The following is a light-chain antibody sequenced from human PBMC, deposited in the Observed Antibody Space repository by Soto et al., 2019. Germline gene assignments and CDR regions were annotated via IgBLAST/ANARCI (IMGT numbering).Light chain of an antibody. CDR3: QQYNSYSSVT. CDR2: DAS. Sequence: DIQMTQSPSTLSASVGDRVTITCRASQSISSWLAWYQQKPGKAPKLLIYDASSLDSGVPSRFSGSGSGTEFTLTISSLEPDDFATYYSQQYNSYSSVTFGPGTKVHIK. V-gene: IGKV1-5*01. J-gene: IGKJ3*01. CDR1: QSISSW.